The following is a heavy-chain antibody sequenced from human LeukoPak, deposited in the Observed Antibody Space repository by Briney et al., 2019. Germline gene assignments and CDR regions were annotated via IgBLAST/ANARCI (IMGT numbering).Heavy chain of an antibody. CDR1: GYTFTGYY. D-gene: IGHD4-17*01. CDR3: ANLMTTVTAGPFDY. J-gene: IGHJ4*02. V-gene: IGHV1-2*06. Sequence: ASMKVSCKAPGYTFTGYYMHWVRQAPGQGLEWMGRINPNSGDTNFAQKFQGRVTMTRDTSLSTAYMELSRLRSDDTAVYYCANLMTTVTAGPFDYWGQGTLVTVSS. CDR2: INPNSGDT.